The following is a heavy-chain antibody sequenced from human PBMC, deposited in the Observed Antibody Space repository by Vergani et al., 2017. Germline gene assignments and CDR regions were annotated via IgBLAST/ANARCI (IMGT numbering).Heavy chain of an antibody. CDR3: PKDQGIVVVPALDD. Sequence: EVQLLESGGGLVQPGGSLRLSCAASGFTFSSYAMSWVRQAPGKGLEWVSAISGSGGSTYYADSVKGRFTISRDNSKNTLYLQMNSLGAEDTAVYYCPKDQGIVVVPALDDWGQGTLVTVSS. CDR2: ISGSGGST. J-gene: IGHJ4*01. V-gene: IGHV3-23*01. D-gene: IGHD2-2*01. CDR1: GFTFSSYA.